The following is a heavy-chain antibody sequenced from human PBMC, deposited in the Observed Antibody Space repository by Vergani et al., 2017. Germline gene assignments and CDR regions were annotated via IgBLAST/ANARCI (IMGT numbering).Heavy chain of an antibody. D-gene: IGHD5-12*01. CDR3: ARAGSGYDYWFDP. CDR1: GGSISSYY. V-gene: IGHV4-59*01. CDR2: IYYSGST. J-gene: IGHJ5*02. Sequence: QVQLQASGPGLVKPSETLSLTCTVSGGSISSYYWSWIRQPPGKGLEWIGYIYYSGSTNYNPSLKSRVTISVDTSKNQFSLKLSSVTAADTAVYYCARAGSGYDYWFDPWGQGTLVTVSS.